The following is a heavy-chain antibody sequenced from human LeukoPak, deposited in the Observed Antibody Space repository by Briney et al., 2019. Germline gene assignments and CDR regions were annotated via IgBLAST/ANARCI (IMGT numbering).Heavy chain of an antibody. D-gene: IGHD3-10*01. CDR3: ARGLSKLSVRGVIRWGNWFDP. Sequence: GASVKVSCKASGYTFTSYDINWVRQATGQGLEWMGWMNPNSGNTGYAQKFQGRVTMTRNTSISTAYMELSSLRSEDTAVYYCARGLSKLSVRGVIRWGNWFDPWGQGTLVTVSS. J-gene: IGHJ5*02. CDR1: GYTFTSYD. V-gene: IGHV1-8*01. CDR2: MNPNSGNT.